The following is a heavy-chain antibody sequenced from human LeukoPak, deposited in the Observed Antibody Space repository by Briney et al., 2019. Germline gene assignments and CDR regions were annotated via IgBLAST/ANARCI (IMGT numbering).Heavy chain of an antibody. CDR3: AGTDDFVHAFDI. J-gene: IGHJ3*02. D-gene: IGHD3-3*01. V-gene: IGHV3-11*04. Sequence: GGSLRLSCAASGFTFSDYYMSWIRQAPGKGLEWVSYISSSGSTIYYADSVKGRFTISRDNAKNSLYLQMNSLRAEDTAVYYCAGTDDFVHAFDIWGQGTMVAVSS. CDR2: ISSSGSTI. CDR1: GFTFSDYY.